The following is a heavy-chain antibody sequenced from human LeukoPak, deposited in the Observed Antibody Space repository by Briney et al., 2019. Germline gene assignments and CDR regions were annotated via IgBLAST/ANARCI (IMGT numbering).Heavy chain of an antibody. D-gene: IGHD2-2*01. CDR3: ARVGCSSSSCNVSYYYHYYYMDV. Sequence: PSETLSLTCAVYGGSFAGYYWTWIRQPPGKGLEWIGEINHSGSTHYNPSLKSRVTISVDTSKNQFSLKVSSVTAADTAVYYCARVGCSSSSCNVSYYYHYYYMDVWGKGTTVTVSS. V-gene: IGHV4-34*01. CDR2: INHSGST. CDR1: GGSFAGYY. J-gene: IGHJ6*03.